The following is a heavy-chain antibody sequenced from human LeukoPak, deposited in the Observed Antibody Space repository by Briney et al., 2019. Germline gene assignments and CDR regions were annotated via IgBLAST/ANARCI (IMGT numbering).Heavy chain of an antibody. V-gene: IGHV4-39*01. D-gene: IGHD3-9*01. CDR2: IYYSGDT. CDR3: ARHDRDILTGVDY. J-gene: IGHJ4*02. CDR1: GASISSGNYY. Sequence: PSETLSLTCTVSGASISSGNYYWGWIRQPPGKGLEWLGSIYYSGDTYNNPPLKSRVTISVDTSKNQFSLKLSSVTAADTAVYYCARHDRDILTGVDYWGQGTLVTVSS.